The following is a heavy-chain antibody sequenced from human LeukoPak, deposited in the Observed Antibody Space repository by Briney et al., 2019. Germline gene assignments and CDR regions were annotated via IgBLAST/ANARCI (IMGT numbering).Heavy chain of an antibody. CDR2: IYHSGST. V-gene: IGHV4-38-2*02. J-gene: IGHJ6*03. CDR3: AREVYSSGWYVWEGSYYYYYMDV. Sequence: SETLSLTCTVSGYSISSGYYWGWIRQPPGKGLEWIGSIYHSGSTYYNPSLKSRVTISVDTSKNQFSLKLSSVTAADTAVYYCAREVYSSGWYVWEGSYYYYYMDVWGKGTTVTVSS. CDR1: GYSISSGYY. D-gene: IGHD6-19*01.